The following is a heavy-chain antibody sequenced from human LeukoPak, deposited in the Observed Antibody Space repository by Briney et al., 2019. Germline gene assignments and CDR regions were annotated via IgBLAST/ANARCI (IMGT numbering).Heavy chain of an antibody. CDR3: ARHQYSSGWGGFGNYYYYYGKDV. D-gene: IGHD6-19*01. Sequence: PSETLSLTCTVSGGSISSYYWSWIRQPPGKGLEWIGYIYYSGSTNYNPSLKSRVTISVDTSKNQFSLKLSSVTAADTAVYYCARHQYSSGWGGFGNYYYYYGKDVWGQGTTVTVSS. CDR1: GGSISSYY. V-gene: IGHV4-59*08. CDR2: IYYSGST. J-gene: IGHJ6*02.